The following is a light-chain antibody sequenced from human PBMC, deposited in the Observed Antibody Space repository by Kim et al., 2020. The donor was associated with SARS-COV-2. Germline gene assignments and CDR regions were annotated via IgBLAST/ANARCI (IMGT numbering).Light chain of an antibody. Sequence: AIQMTQSPSSLSASVGDRVTITCRASQSIGNDLGWYQQKPGKAPKLLIYAASSLQSGVPSRFSGSGSATDFTLTISSLQPEDFATYYCLQDYNYPWTFGQGTKVDIK. J-gene: IGKJ1*01. CDR1: QSIGND. CDR3: LQDYNYPWT. CDR2: AAS. V-gene: IGKV1-6*01.